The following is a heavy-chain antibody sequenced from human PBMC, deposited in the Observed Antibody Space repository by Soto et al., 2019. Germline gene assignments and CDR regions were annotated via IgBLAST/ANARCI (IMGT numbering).Heavy chain of an antibody. CDR2: INSDGSST. CDR3: ARAYDFWSGYNNWFDP. Sequence: GGSLRLSCAASRFTFSSYWMHWVRQAPGKGLVWVSRINSDGSSTSYADSVKGRFTISRDNAKNTLYLQMNSLRAEDTAVYYCARAYDFWSGYNNWFDPWGQGTLVTVSS. V-gene: IGHV3-74*01. CDR1: RFTFSSYW. J-gene: IGHJ5*02. D-gene: IGHD3-3*01.